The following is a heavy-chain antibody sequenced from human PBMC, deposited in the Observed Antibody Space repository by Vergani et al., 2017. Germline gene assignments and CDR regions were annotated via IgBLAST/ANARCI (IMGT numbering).Heavy chain of an antibody. J-gene: IGHJ5*02. CDR3: ASCSGGSCYSSWFDP. Sequence: QVQLQESGPGLVKPSGTLSLTCAVSGGSISSSNWWSWVRQPPGKGLEWIGEIYHSGSTNYNPSLKSRVTISVDKSKNPFSLKLSSVTAADTAVYYCASCSGGSCYSSWFDPWGQGTLVTVSS. CDR2: IYHSGST. CDR1: GGSISSSNW. V-gene: IGHV4-4*02. D-gene: IGHD2-15*01.